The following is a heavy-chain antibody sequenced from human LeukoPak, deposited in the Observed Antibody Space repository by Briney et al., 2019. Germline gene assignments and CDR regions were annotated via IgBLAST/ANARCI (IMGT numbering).Heavy chain of an antibody. D-gene: IGHD1-26*01. CDR3: ARDSGSYLYYYYYGMDV. J-gene: IGHJ6*02. Sequence: PGGSLRLSCAASGFTFSNYWMSWVRQPPGKGLEWVANIKQDGSEKYYVDSVKGRFTISRDNAKNSLYLQMNSLRAEDTAVYYCARDSGSYLYYYYYGMDVWGQGTTVTVSS. CDR1: GFTFSNYW. CDR2: IKQDGSEK. V-gene: IGHV3-7*04.